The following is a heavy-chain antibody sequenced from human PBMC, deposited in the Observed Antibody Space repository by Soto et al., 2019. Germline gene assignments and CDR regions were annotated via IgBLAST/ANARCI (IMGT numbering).Heavy chain of an antibody. CDR3: AHRVLRTVFGLVTTTAIYFDF. V-gene: IGHV2-5*02. CDR2: IYWDDDK. CDR1: GFSLTTRGVG. Sequence: QITLNESGPTPVKPRQTLTLTCTFSGFSLTTRGVGVGWIHQSPGKAPEWLALIYWDDDKRYSPSLKSRLTITKDTSKNQVVLTMADLDPADTATYYCAHRVLRTVFGLVTTTAIYFDFWGQGTPVAVSS. J-gene: IGHJ4*02. D-gene: IGHD3-3*01.